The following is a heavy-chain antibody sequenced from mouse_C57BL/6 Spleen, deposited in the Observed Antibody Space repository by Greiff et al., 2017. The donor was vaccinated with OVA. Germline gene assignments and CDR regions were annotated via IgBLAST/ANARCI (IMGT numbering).Heavy chain of an antibody. J-gene: IGHJ4*01. Sequence: VQLKESGPELVKPGASVKISCKASGYAFSSSWMNWVKQRPGKGLEWIGRIYPGDGDTNYNGKFKGKATLTADKSSSTAYMQLSSLTSEDSAVYFCARVLYYAMDYWGQVTSVTVSS. V-gene: IGHV1-82*01. CDR1: GYAFSSSW. D-gene: IGHD1-1*01. CDR3: ARVLYYAMDY. CDR2: IYPGDGDT.